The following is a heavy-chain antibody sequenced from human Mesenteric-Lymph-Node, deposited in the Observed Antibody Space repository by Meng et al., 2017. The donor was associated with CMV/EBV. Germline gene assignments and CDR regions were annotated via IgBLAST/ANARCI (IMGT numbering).Heavy chain of an antibody. V-gene: IGHV3-7*01. CDR1: GFTFSTYW. CDR3: ARDLNYYDILTGYHYFDF. D-gene: IGHD3-9*01. J-gene: IGHJ4*02. CDR2: IQQDGSEE. Sequence: GGSLRLSCAASGFTFSTYWMTWVRQAPGKGLEWVATIQQDGSEEYYVDSVKGRFTISRDNAKKSLYLQMNSLRAEDTAVYYCARDLNYYDILTGYHYFDFWGQGTLVTVSS.